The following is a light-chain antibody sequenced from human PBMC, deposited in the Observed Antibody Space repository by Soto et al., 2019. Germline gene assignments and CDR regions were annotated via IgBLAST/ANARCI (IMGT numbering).Light chain of an antibody. CDR3: QQFGSSWWT. V-gene: IGKV3-20*01. Sequence: EVVLTQSPGTLSLFPGERATLSCRASQSVTNSYLAWFQQKPGQAPRPLIYGISNRATGIPDRFSGSGSGTDFTLTISRVEPADSAMYYCQQFGSSWWTFAQGTKVE. CDR2: GIS. CDR1: QSVTNSY. J-gene: IGKJ1*01.